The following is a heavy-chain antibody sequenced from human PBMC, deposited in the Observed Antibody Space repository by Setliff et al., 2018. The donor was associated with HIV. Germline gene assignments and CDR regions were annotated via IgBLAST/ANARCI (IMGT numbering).Heavy chain of an antibody. J-gene: IGHJ4*02. CDR3: ARQKKSSSWSPNDY. CDR1: GESLSDYY. V-gene: IGHV4-34*01. CDR2: INHNKSS. Sequence: SETLSLTCAVYGESLSDYYWSWIRQPPGKGLEWIREINHNKSSDYNPSLKSRVTMSVDTSKNQFSLKVKSVTAADTAVYYCARQKKSSSWSPNDYWGQGTLVTVSS. D-gene: IGHD2-2*01.